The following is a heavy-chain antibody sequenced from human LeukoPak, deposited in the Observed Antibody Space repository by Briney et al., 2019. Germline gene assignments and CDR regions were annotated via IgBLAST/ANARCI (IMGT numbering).Heavy chain of an antibody. CDR2: ISSSSSYI. V-gene: IGHV3-21*01. D-gene: IGHD2-2*01. CDR3: ASTSWGVPAAKGAFDI. J-gene: IGHJ3*02. CDR1: GFTFSSYS. Sequence: SGGSLRLSCAASGFTFSSYSMNWVRQAPGKGPEWVSSISSSSSYIYYADSVKGRFTISRDNAKNSLYLQMNSLRAEDTAVYYCASTSWGVPAAKGAFDIWGQGTMVTVSS.